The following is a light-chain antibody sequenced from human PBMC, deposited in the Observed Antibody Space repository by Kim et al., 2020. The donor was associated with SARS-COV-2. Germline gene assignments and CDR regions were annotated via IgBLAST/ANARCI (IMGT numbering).Light chain of an antibody. CDR2: TAS. J-gene: IGKJ4*01. Sequence: ASVGDRVTITCRASQSIGSWLAWYQQKPGKAPELLIYTASSLESGVPPRFGGSGSGTEFTLTISSLQPEDFATYYCKQYNDYPLTFGGGTKVDIK. V-gene: IGKV1-5*03. CDR1: QSIGSW. CDR3: KQYNDYPLT.